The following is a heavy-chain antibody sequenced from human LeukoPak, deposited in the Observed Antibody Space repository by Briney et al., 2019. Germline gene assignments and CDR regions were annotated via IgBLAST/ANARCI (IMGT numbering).Heavy chain of an antibody. Sequence: ASVKVSSKASGYTFTGYYMHWVRQAPGQGLEWMGRINPNSGGTNYAQKFQGRVTMTRDTSISTAYMELSRLRSYDTAVYYCAREVAMVIDYWGQGTLVTVSS. D-gene: IGHD5-18*01. V-gene: IGHV1-2*06. CDR3: AREVAMVIDY. CDR1: GYTFTGYY. J-gene: IGHJ4*02. CDR2: INPNSGGT.